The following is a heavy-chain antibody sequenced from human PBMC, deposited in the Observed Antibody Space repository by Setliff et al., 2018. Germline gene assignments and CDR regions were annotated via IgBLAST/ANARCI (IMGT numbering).Heavy chain of an antibody. J-gene: IGHJ6*02. Sequence: VASVKVSCKASGYTFTGYYMHWVRQAPGQGLEWMGWINPNSGGTNYAQKFQGWVTMTRDTSISTAYMELSRLRSDDTAVYYCARGRNYNFWSGYYNYYYYGMDVWGQGTTVTVSS. V-gene: IGHV1-2*04. CDR2: INPNSGGT. CDR3: ARGRNYNFWSGYYNYYYYGMDV. D-gene: IGHD3-3*01. CDR1: GYTFTGYY.